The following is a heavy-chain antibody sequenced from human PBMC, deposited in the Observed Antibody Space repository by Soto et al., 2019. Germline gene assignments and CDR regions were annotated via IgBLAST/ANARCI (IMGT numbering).Heavy chain of an antibody. Sequence: SETLSLTCTVSGGSISSGGYYWSWIRQHPGKGLEWIGYIYYSGSTYYNPSLKSRVTISVDTSKNQFSLKLSSVTAADTAVYYCARAQTYYDFWSGYYSHYYGMDVWGQGTTVTV. V-gene: IGHV4-31*03. CDR1: GGSISSGGYY. J-gene: IGHJ6*02. CDR3: ARAQTYYDFWSGYYSHYYGMDV. CDR2: IYYSGST. D-gene: IGHD3-3*01.